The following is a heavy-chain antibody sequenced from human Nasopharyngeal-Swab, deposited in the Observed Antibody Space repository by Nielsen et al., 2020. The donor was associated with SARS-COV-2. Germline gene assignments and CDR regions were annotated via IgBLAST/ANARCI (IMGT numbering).Heavy chain of an antibody. CDR1: GGSFSSYC. J-gene: IGHJ3*02. CDR3: ARAPDYDVLTGYYPDAFDI. V-gene: IGHV4-34*01. Sequence: SETLSLTCAAYGGSFSSYCWTWIRQPPGKGLEWIGEITHSGSTNYNPSLKSRVTLSVDTSKNQFSLKLSSVTAADTAVYYCARAPDYDVLTGYYPDAFDIWGQGTMVTVSS. CDR2: ITHSGST. D-gene: IGHD3-9*01.